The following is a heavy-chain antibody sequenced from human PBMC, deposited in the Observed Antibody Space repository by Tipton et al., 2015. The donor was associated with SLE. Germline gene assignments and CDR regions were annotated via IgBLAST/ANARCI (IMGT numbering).Heavy chain of an antibody. CDR1: GGSFSSSSYY. V-gene: IGHV4-39*07. D-gene: IGHD2-2*01. CDR3: ARRLVAAANDWYFGL. J-gene: IGHJ2*01. CDR2: IYYSGNT. Sequence: TLSLTCTVSGGSFSSSSYYWGWIRQPPGKGLEWIGSIYYSGNTYYNPSLKSRVTISVDTSKNQFSLKLSSVTAADTAVYYCARRLVAAANDWYFGLWGRGTLVTVSP.